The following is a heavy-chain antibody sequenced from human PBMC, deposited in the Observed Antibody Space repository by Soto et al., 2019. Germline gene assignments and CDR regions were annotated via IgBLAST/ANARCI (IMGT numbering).Heavy chain of an antibody. CDR3: THCRGESCHGGYFGMAV. V-gene: IGHV3-74*01. J-gene: IGHJ6*02. CDR2: INSDGTTT. CDR1: GFTFRGYW. Sequence: GVSLRLSCGVSGFTFRGYWMHWVRQSPGKGLVWVSRINSDGTTTAYADSVKGRFTISRDNSKNTLFLQMTSLRADDTAVYYCTHCRGESCHGGYFGMAVRGQGTTVTVSS. D-gene: IGHD2-15*01.